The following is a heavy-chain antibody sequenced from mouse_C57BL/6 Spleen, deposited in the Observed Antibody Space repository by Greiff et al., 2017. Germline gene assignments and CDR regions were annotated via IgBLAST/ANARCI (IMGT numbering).Heavy chain of an antibody. CDR2: ISSGGDYI. V-gene: IGHV5-9-1*02. CDR3: TRVAFYDYDGAWFAY. CDR1: GFTFSSYA. J-gene: IGHJ3*01. D-gene: IGHD2-4*01. Sequence: EVKLQESGEGLVKPGGSLKLSCAASGFTFSSYAMSWVRQTPEKRLEWVAYISSGGDYIYYADTVKGRFTISRDNARNTLYLQMSSLKSEDTAMYYCTRVAFYDYDGAWFAYWGQGTLVTVSA.